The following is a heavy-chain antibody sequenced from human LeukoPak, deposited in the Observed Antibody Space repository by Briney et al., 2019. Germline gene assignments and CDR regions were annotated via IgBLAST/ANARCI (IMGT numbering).Heavy chain of an antibody. CDR3: AKEEERGYSGYDRSAPGY. D-gene: IGHD5-12*01. J-gene: IGHJ4*02. V-gene: IGHV3-30*18. CDR1: GFTFSSYG. CDR2: ISYDGSNK. Sequence: GRSLRLSCAASGFTFSSYGMHWVRQAPGKGLEWVAVISYDGSNKYYADSVKGRFTISRDNSKNTLYLQMNSLRAEDTAVYYCAKEEERGYSGYDRSAPGYWGQGTLVTVSS.